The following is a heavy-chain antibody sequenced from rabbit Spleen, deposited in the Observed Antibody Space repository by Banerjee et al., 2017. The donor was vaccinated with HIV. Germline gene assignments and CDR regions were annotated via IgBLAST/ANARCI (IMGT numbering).Heavy chain of an antibody. J-gene: IGHJ4*01. CDR1: GFSFSSSYY. CDR2: IYTGGSGSS. Sequence: QSLEESGGDLVKPGASLTLTCTASGFSFSSSYYMCWVRQAPGKGLEWIACIYTGGSGSSYSATWAKGRFTISKTSSTTVSLQMTSLTAADTATYFCARDLTGVIGWNFGWWGPGTLVTVS. D-gene: IGHD1-1*01. CDR3: ARDLTGVIGWNFGW. V-gene: IGHV1S40*01.